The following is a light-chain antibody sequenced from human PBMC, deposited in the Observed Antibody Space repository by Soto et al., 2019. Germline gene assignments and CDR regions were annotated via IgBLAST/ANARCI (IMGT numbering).Light chain of an antibody. J-gene: IGLJ1*01. CDR3: AAWDDSLNAHV. CDR2: SNN. CDR1: SSNIESNT. Sequence: QYLLTQPAAASGTPGQRVTISCSGSSSNIESNTVNWYQQLPGTAPKLLIYSNNQRPSGVPDRFSGSKSGTSASLAISGLQSEDEADYYCAAWDDSLNAHVFGTGTKVTVL. V-gene: IGLV1-44*01.